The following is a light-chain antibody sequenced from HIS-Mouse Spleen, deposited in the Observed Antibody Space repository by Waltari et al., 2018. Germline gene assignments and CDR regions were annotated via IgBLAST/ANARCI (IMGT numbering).Light chain of an antibody. V-gene: IGKV3-20*01. Sequence: EIVLTQSPGTLSLSPGERAPLSCRASQRVSSSYLAWYQQKPGQAPRLLIYGASSRATGIPDRFSGSGSGTDFTLTISRLEPEDFAVYYCQQYGSSPTFGQGTKLEIK. CDR3: QQYGSSPT. J-gene: IGKJ2*01. CDR2: GAS. CDR1: QRVSSSY.